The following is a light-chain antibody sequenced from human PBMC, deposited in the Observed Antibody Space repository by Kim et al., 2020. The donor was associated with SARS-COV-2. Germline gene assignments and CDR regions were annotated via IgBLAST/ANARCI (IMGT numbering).Light chain of an antibody. CDR3: AAWDDSLSGRGVV. V-gene: IGLV1-47*01. Sequence: VPISCSGSSSNIGSNYVYWYQQLPVTAPKLLIYRNNQRPSGVPDRFSGSKSGTSASLAISGLRSEDEADYYCAAWDDSLSGRGVVFGGGTQLTVL. J-gene: IGLJ2*01. CDR2: RNN. CDR1: SSNIGSNY.